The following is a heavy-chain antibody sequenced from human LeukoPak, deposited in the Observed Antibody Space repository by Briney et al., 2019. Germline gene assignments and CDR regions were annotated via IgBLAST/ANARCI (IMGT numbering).Heavy chain of an antibody. CDR1: GGSMSSYY. V-gene: IGHV4-4*07. CDR2: IYTSGST. J-gene: IGHJ5*02. D-gene: IGHD3-10*02. CDR3: ARAPTFGYWFDP. Sequence: SETLSLTCTVSGGSMSSYYWSWIRQPAGKGLEWIGRIYTSGSTNYNPSLKSRVTMSVDTSKNLSSLKLNSVTAADTAVYYCARAPTFGYWFDPWGQGTLVTVSS.